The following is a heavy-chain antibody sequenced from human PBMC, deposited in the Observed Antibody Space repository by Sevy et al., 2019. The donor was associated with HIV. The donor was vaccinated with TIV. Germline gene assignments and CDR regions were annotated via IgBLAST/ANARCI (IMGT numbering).Heavy chain of an antibody. Sequence: GGSLRLSCAASGFTFSSYAMHWVRQAPGKGLEWVAVISYDGSNKYYADSVKGRFTISRDNSKNTLYLQMNSLRAEDTAVYYCARLWDYDFRSGYWDYRGQGTLVTVSS. CDR1: GFTFSSYA. V-gene: IGHV3-30-3*01. CDR2: ISYDGSNK. CDR3: ARLWDYDFRSGYWDY. J-gene: IGHJ4*02. D-gene: IGHD3-3*01.